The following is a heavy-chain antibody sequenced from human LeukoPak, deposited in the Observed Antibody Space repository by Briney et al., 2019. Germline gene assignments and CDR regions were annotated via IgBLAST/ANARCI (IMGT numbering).Heavy chain of an antibody. D-gene: IGHD5-18*01. J-gene: IGHJ3*02. Sequence: SETLSLTCTVSGGSISSYYWSWIRQPPGKGLEWIGYIYYSGSTNYNPSLKSRVTISVDTSKNQFSLKLSSVTAADTAVYYCASGGYSYGYPRAFDIWGQGTMVTVSS. CDR1: GGSISSYY. CDR3: ASGGYSYGYPRAFDI. V-gene: IGHV4-59*12. CDR2: IYYSGST.